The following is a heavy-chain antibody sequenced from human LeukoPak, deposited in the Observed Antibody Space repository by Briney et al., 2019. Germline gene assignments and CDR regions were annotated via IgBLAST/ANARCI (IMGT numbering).Heavy chain of an antibody. V-gene: IGHV1-24*01. CDR1: GYTLTELS. CDR3: ATVKAYDILTGLDY. D-gene: IGHD3-9*01. Sequence: ASVKVSCKVSGYTLTELSMHWVRQAPGKGLEWMGGFDPEDGETIYAQKFQGRVTMTEDTSTDTAYMELSSLRSEDTAVYYCATVKAYDILTGLDYWGQGTLVTVSS. CDR2: FDPEDGET. J-gene: IGHJ4*02.